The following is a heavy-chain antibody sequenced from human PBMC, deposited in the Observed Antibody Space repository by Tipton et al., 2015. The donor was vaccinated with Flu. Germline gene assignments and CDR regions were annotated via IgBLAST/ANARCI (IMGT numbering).Heavy chain of an antibody. CDR2: ISHGGRT. J-gene: IGHJ5*01. CDR1: DYSISSGYY. Sequence: TLSLTCAVSDYSISSGYYGGWIRQPPGKGLEWIGCISHGGRTYYNPSLKSRATISINTARNQYSQRLNSVPAADTAVYYCARDRWEYTRGFDSWGLGTLVAVAS. V-gene: IGHV4-38-2*02. CDR3: ARDRWEYTRGFDS. D-gene: IGHD2-2*01.